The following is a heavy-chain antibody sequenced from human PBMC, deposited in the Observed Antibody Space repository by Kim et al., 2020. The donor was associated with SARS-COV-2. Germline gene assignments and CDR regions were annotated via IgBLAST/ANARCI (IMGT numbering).Heavy chain of an antibody. CDR3: ARVDMITFGGVIVLPGAFDI. CDR1: GGSISSSSYY. Sequence: SETLSLTCTVSGGSISSSSYYWGWIRQPPGKGLEWIVRIYYSGSTYYNPSLKSRVTISVDTSKNQFSLKLSSVTAADTAVYYCARVDMITFGGVIVLPGAFDIWGQGTMVTVSS. J-gene: IGHJ3*02. V-gene: IGHV4-39*07. CDR2: IYYSGST. D-gene: IGHD3-16*02.